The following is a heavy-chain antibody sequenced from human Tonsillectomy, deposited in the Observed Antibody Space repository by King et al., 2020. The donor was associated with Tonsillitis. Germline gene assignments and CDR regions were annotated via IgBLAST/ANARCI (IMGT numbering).Heavy chain of an antibody. CDR3: ARETYVVITLGSHCMDV. D-gene: IGHD3-22*01. J-gene: IGHJ6*03. CDR2: IWYDGRNK. CDR1: GFTFSSYG. V-gene: IGHV3-33*08. Sequence: VQLVQSGGGVVQPGRSLRLSCAASGFTFSSYGMHWVRQAPGEGLEWVALIWYDGRNKYYADSVKGRFTISRDNSNNALYLQMNCLRAEDTAVYYCARETYVVITLGSHCMDVWGKGTTVTVSS.